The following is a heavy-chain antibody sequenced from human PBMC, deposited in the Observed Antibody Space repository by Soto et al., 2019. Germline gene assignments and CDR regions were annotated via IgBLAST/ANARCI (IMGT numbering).Heavy chain of an antibody. D-gene: IGHD5-18*01. Sequence: QVQLVQSGAEVKKPGSSVKVSCKTSGGPFNNHAINWVRQAPGQGLECVGLVIPTHATADYAQKFQGRVTMTADEVTSMAYMELSSLGSDDTGVCYWASDFGYLDAFDIWGQGTLVTVSS. CDR2: VIPTHATA. V-gene: IGHV1-69*01. J-gene: IGHJ3*02. CDR3: ASDFGYLDAFDI. CDR1: GGPFNNHA.